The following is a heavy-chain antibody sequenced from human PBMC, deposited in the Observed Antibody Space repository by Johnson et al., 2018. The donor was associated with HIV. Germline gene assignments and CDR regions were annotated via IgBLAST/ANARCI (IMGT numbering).Heavy chain of an antibody. CDR2: FYSDSNT. CDR1: GFTVSSNY. CDR3: AKGQSSGYPKDAFDI. J-gene: IGHJ3*02. D-gene: IGHD3-22*01. Sequence: VQLVESGGGLVKPGGSLRLSCAASGFTVSSNYMSWVRQAPGQGLEWVSVFYSDSNTYSSDSVKGRLPISRDNSKNTLYLQMNSLRTEDTAMYYCAKGQSSGYPKDAFDIWGRGTIVIVSS. V-gene: IGHV3-66*01.